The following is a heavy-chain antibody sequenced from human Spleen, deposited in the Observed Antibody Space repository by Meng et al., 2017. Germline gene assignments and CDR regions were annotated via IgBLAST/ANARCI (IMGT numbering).Heavy chain of an antibody. CDR2: INHSGST. J-gene: IGHJ4*02. V-gene: IGHV4-34*01. CDR3: ARGPTTMAHDFDY. CDR1: GWSFSGYN. Sequence: QVELQQWGAGLLQPSAHLSLTCAVYGWSFSGYNWSWIRQPPGKGLEWIGEINHSGSTNYNPSLESRATISVGTSQNNLSLKLSSVTAADSAVYYCARGPTTMAHDFDYWGQGTLVTVSS. D-gene: IGHD4-11*01.